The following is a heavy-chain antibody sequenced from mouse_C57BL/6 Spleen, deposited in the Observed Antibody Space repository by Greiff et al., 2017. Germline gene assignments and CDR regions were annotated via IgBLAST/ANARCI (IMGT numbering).Heavy chain of an antibody. D-gene: IGHD1-1*01. CDR2: INPNYGTT. Sequence: EVQGVESGPELVKPGASVKISCKASGYSFTDYNMNWVKQSNGKSLEWIGVINPNYGTTSYNQKFKGKATLTVDQSSSTAYMQLNSLTSEDSAVYYCARSDDYGSSPAWFAYWGQGTLVTVSA. V-gene: IGHV1-39*01. CDR3: ARSDDYGSSPAWFAY. J-gene: IGHJ3*01. CDR1: GYSFTDYN.